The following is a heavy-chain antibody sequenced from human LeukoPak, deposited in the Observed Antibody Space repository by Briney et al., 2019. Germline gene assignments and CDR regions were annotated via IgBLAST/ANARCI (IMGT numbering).Heavy chain of an antibody. CDR2: ISSSSSYT. CDR3: ATSVVTPPFDY. CDR1: GFTFSDYY. Sequence: GGSLRPSCAASGFTFSDYYMSWIRQAPGKGLEWVSYISSSSSYTNYADSVKGRFTISSDNAKNSLYLQMNSLRAEDTAVYYCATSVVTPPFDYWGQGTLVTVSS. V-gene: IGHV3-11*03. D-gene: IGHD4-23*01. J-gene: IGHJ4*02.